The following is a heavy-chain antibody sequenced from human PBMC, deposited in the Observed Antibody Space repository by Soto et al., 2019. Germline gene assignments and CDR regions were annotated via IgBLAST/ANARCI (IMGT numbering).Heavy chain of an antibody. Sequence: QVQLQQWGAGLLKPSETLSLTCAVYGGSFSGYYWSWIRQPPGKGLEWIGEINHSGSPNYNPSLKSRVTISVDTSKNQFSLKLSSVTAADTAVYYCARGPGGAFDIWGQGTMVTVSS. CDR3: ARGPGGAFDI. CDR1: GGSFSGYY. CDR2: INHSGSP. D-gene: IGHD1-26*01. V-gene: IGHV4-34*01. J-gene: IGHJ3*02.